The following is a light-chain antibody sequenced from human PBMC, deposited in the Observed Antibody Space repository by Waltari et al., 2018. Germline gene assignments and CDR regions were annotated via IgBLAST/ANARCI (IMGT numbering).Light chain of an antibody. CDR2: DTS. Sequence: SCRARQGVDMYVAWYQQRPGQAPRLLIYDTSNRATDIPARFSGSGSETDFSLTISSLEPEDFAVYYCQQRRNWPLTFGGGTKVEIK. CDR1: QGVDMY. CDR3: QQRRNWPLT. J-gene: IGKJ4*01. V-gene: IGKV3-11*01.